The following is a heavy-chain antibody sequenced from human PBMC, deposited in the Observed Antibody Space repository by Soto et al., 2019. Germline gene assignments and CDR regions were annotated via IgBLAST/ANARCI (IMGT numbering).Heavy chain of an antibody. V-gene: IGHV4-34*01. CDR2: INHSGNT. CDR3: ARHHVRGRTIAGAAEF. J-gene: IGHJ4*02. D-gene: IGHD1-26*01. CDR1: GKSLSGYY. Sequence: SETLSLTCAVYGKSLSGYYWSWIRQPPGKALEWIGEINHSGNTNYNPSLKSRVTISVDTSKNQLFLNLSSVTAADTDMYYCARHHVRGRTIAGAAEFWGQGTLVTVSS.